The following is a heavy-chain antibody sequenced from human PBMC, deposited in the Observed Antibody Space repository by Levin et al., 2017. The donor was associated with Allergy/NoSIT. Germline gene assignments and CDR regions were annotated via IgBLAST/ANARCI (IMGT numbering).Heavy chain of an antibody. D-gene: IGHD7-27*01. CDR1: GFTFSSYA. CDR2: ISYDGSNK. J-gene: IGHJ6*02. Sequence: GGSLRLSCAASGFTFSSYAMHWVRQAPGKGLEWVAVISYDGSNKYYADSVKGRFTISRDNSKNTLYLQMNSLRAEDTAVYYCARGGLWVARLGDYYYGMDVWGQGTTVTVSS. V-gene: IGHV3-30*04. CDR3: ARGGLWVARLGDYYYGMDV.